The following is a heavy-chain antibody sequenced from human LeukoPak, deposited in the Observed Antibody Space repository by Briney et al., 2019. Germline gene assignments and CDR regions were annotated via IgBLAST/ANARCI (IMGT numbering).Heavy chain of an antibody. D-gene: IGHD4-23*01. V-gene: IGHV3-11*01. J-gene: IGHJ3*02. CDR1: GFTFSDYY. CDR2: ISSSGGAI. CDR3: TRDRRWVWSGDVLDT. Sequence: GGSLRLSCAASGFTFSDYYMSWIRQAPGKGLEWFSYISSSGGAIFYADSVKGRFTVSRDNAKSSLFLQMNSLRVEDTAVYYCTRDRRWVWSGDVLDTWGLGTMVTVSS.